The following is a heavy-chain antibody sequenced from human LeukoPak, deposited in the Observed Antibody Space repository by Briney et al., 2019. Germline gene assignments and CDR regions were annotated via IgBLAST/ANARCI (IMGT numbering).Heavy chain of an antibody. CDR2: ISSSGGST. V-gene: IGHV3-23*01. CDR3: AKGDKNTNADY. J-gene: IGHJ4*02. Sequence: GGPLRLSCAASGFTFSSYAMSWVRQAPEKGLEWVSAISSSGGSTYYAGSVKGRFTISRDNSNHTLYLQMNSLRAEDTAIYYCAKGDKNTNADYWGQGTLVTVSS. CDR1: GFTFSSYA. D-gene: IGHD2-2*01.